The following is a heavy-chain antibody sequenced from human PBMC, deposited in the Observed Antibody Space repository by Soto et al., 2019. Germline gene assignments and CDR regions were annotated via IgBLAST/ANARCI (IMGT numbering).Heavy chain of an antibody. D-gene: IGHD3-9*01. V-gene: IGHV1-18*01. J-gene: IGHJ4*02. Sequence: QVQLVQSGAEVKKPGASVKVSCKASGYTFTSYGISWVRQAPGQGREWMGWSSAYNGNTNYAQKLQGRVTMPTDTSTSTGYMELRSRSSDDTSVYYCARDPGFRSDYWGQGTLVTVSS. CDR2: SSAYNGNT. CDR3: ARDPGFRSDY. CDR1: GYTFTSYG.